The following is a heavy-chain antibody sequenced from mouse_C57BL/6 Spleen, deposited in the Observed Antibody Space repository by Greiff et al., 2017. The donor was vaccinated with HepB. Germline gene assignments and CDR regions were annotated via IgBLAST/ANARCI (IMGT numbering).Heavy chain of an antibody. CDR1: GYTFTSYW. CDR2: IDPSDSYT. Sequence: VQLQQPGAELVRPGTSVKLSCKASGYTFTSYWMHWVKQRPGQGLEWIGVIDPSDSYTNYNQKFKGKATLTVDTSSSTAYMQLSSLTSEDSAVYYCARGTGSSYAMDYWGQGTSVTVSS. J-gene: IGHJ4*01. V-gene: IGHV1-59*01. D-gene: IGHD1-1*01. CDR3: ARGTGSSYAMDY.